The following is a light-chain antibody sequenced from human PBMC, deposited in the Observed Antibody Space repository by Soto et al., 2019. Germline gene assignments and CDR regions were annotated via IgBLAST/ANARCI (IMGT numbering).Light chain of an antibody. J-gene: IGLJ3*02. CDR2: DNN. Sequence: QSVLTQPPSVSAAPGQKVTISCSGSSSNIGNNYVSWYQQLPGTAPKLLIYDNNKRPSGIPDRFSGSKSGTSASLAINGLQAEDEAHYYCQSYDNSLSGSWVFGGGTKVTVL. CDR3: QSYDNSLSGSWV. CDR1: SSNIGNNY. V-gene: IGLV1-51*01.